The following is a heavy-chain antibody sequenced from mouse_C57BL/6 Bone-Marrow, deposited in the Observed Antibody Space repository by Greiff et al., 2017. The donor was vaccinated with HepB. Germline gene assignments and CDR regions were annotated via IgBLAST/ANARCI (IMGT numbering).Heavy chain of an antibody. D-gene: IGHD1-1*01. CDR2: ISSGGDYI. V-gene: IGHV5-9-1*02. J-gene: IGHJ3*01. CDR3: TRGITTVVATPRFAY. CDR1: GFTFSSYA. Sequence: EVQRVESGEGLVKPGGSLKLSCAASGFTFSSYAMSWVRQTPEKRLEWVAYISSGGDYIYYADTVKGRFTISRDNARNTLYLQMSSLKSEDTAMYYCTRGITTVVATPRFAYWGQGTLVTVSA.